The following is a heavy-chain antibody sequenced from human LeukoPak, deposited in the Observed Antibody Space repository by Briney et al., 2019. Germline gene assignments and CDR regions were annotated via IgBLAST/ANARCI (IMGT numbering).Heavy chain of an antibody. CDR2: IIPIFGTA. V-gene: IGHV1-69*13. D-gene: IGHD3-10*01. J-gene: IGHJ4*02. CDR1: GGTFSSYA. CDR3: ARDRTGGNYYKGTDY. Sequence: GASVKVSCKASGGTFSSYAISWVRQAPGQGLEWMGGIIPIFGTANYAQKFQGRVTITADESTSTAYMELSNLRSEDTAVYYCARDRTGGNYYKGTDYWGQGTLVTFSS.